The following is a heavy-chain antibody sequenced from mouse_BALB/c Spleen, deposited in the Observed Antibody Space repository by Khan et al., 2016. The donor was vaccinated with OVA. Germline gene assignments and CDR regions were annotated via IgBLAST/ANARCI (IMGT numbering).Heavy chain of an antibody. CDR2: IYPGTDYT. D-gene: IGHD2-14*01. J-gene: IGHJ2*01. CDR1: GYIFTSYW. Sequence: QVQLKQSGAELARPGASVKLSCKTSGYIFTSYWIHWVKQRSGQGLEWIARIYPGTDYTYYNEKLKEKATLTADKSSSTAYMQLSSLKSEDSAVDVCAREEALYDFDYWGQGTTLTVSS. CDR3: AREEALYDFDY. V-gene: IGHV1-76*01.